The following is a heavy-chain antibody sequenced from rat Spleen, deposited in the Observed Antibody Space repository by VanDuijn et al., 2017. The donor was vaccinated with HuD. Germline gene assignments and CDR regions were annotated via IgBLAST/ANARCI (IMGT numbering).Heavy chain of an antibody. D-gene: IGHD1-4*01. V-gene: IGHV5-22*01. CDR1: GFTFSDYY. CDR2: ISYEGSGT. CDR3: ARETGYNSYFDY. Sequence: EVHLVESGGGLVQPGRSMKLSCAASGFTFSDYYMAWVRQAPKKGLEWVASISYEGSGTYYGDSVKGRFPISRDNAKNTLYLQMDSLRSEDTATYYCARETGYNSYFDYWGQGVLVTVSS. J-gene: IGHJ2*01.